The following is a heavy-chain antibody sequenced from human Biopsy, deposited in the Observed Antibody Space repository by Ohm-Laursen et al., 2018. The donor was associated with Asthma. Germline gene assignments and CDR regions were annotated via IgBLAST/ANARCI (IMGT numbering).Heavy chain of an antibody. D-gene: IGHD3-22*01. V-gene: IGHV3-9*01. CDR3: AKSADYYDSTDYLDF. J-gene: IGHJ4*01. CDR2: ISWNSGNI. CDR1: GFSFDDCA. Sequence: SLRLSCAASGFSFDDCAMHWVRQAPGKGLEWVSSISWNSGNIDYADSVKGRFTISRDNAKNSLYLQMQSLRPEDTAFYYCAKSADYYDSTDYLDFWGRRTLVTVSS.